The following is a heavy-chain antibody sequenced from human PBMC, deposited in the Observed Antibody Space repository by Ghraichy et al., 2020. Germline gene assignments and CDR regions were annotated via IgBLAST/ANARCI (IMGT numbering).Heavy chain of an antibody. J-gene: IGHJ5*02. CDR2: ISGSGGST. CDR1: GFTFSSYA. D-gene: IGHD3-3*01. CDR3: AKDALFGVVIIPNNWFDP. V-gene: IGHV3-23*01. Sequence: GGSLRLSCAASGFTFSSYAMSWVRQAPGKGLEWVSAISGSGGSTYYADSVKGRFTISRDNSKNTLYLQMNSLRAEDTAVYYCAKDALFGVVIIPNNWFDPWGQGPVVTVSS.